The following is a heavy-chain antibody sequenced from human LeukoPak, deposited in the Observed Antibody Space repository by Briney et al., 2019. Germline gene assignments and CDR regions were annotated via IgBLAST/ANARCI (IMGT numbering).Heavy chain of an antibody. CDR2: IYHSGST. Sequence: PSETLSLTCAVYGGSFSGYYWSWIRQPPGKGLEWIGYIYHSGSTYYNPSLKSRVTISVDRSKNQFSLKLSSVTAADTAVYYCARVQTYYYDSSGYPGGDYFDYWGQGTLVTVSS. J-gene: IGHJ4*02. CDR3: ARVQTYYYDSSGYPGGDYFDY. D-gene: IGHD3-22*01. V-gene: IGHV4-34*01. CDR1: GGSFSGYY.